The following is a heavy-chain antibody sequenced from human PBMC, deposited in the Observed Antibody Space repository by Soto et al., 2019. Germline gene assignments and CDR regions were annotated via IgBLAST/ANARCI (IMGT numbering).Heavy chain of an antibody. CDR2: VYYSGTT. J-gene: IGHJ4*02. V-gene: IGHV4-30-4*01. Sequence: TLSLTCSVSGGSISSDDYYWSWIRQPPGKGLEWIGHVYYSGTTYYSPSLKSRVTISVDTSRNQFSLELSSVTAADTAVYYCVRVRAYSYGYPDYWGQGTLVTVSS. CDR1: GGSISSDDYY. CDR3: VRVRAYSYGYPDY. D-gene: IGHD5-18*01.